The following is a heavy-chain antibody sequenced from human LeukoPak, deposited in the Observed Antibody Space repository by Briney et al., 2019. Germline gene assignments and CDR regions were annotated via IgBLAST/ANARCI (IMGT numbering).Heavy chain of an antibody. CDR3: ARIRDGYNDAYDV. J-gene: IGHJ3*01. Sequence: ASVKVSCKASGYTFTSYYMHWVRQAPGQGLEWMGIINPSGGSTSYAQKFQGRVTMTRDMSTSTVYMWLSSLRSEDTAVYYCARIRDGYNDAYDVWGQGTMVTVSS. CDR1: GYTFTSYY. CDR2: INPSGGST. V-gene: IGHV1-46*01. D-gene: IGHD5-24*01.